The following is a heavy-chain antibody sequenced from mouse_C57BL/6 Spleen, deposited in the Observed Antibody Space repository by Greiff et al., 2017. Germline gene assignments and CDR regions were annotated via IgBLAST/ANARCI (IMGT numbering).Heavy chain of an antibody. Sequence: QVQLKQPGTELVKPGASVKLSCKASGYTFTSYWMHWVKQRPGQGLEWIGNINPSNGGTNYNEKFKSKATLTVDKSSSTAYMQLSSLTSEDSAVYYCANSGSSYWYFDVWGTGTTVTVSS. D-gene: IGHD1-1*01. CDR3: ANSGSSYWYFDV. J-gene: IGHJ1*03. CDR2: INPSNGGT. CDR1: GYTFTSYW. V-gene: IGHV1-53*01.